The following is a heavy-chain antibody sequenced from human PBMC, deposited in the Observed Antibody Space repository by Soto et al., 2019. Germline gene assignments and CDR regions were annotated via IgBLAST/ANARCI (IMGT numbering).Heavy chain of an antibody. CDR1: GFTFSSYA. CDR3: ARDPYYDFWSGPYYGMDV. Sequence: QVQLVESGGGVVQPGRSLRLSCAASGFTFSSYAMHWVRQAPGKGLEWVAVISYDGSNKYYADSVKGRFTISRDNSKNTLYLQMNSLRAEDTAVYYCARDPYYDFWSGPYYGMDVWGQGTTVTVSS. D-gene: IGHD3-3*01. CDR2: ISYDGSNK. J-gene: IGHJ6*02. V-gene: IGHV3-30-3*01.